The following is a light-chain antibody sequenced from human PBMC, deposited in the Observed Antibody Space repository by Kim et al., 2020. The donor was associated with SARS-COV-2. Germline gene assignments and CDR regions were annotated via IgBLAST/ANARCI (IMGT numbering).Light chain of an antibody. CDR2: RDS. J-gene: IGLJ3*02. V-gene: IGLV3-9*01. CDR1: NIGSKN. CDR3: QVWDSTVV. Sequence: VSVALGQTARITCGGNNIGSKNVHWYQQKPGQAPVLVIYRDSNRPSGIPERFSGSNSGSTATLTISRAQAGDEGDYYCQVWDSTVVFGGGTQLTVL.